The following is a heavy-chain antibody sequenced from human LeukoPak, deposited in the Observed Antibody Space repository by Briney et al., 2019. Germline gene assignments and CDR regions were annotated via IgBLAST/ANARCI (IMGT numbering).Heavy chain of an antibody. V-gene: IGHV4-38-2*01. CDR2: IYHSGST. CDR3: ARRMVRGTIDY. J-gene: IGHJ4*02. Sequence: SETLSLTCAVSGYSISSGYYWGWIRQPPGKGLEWIGSIYHSGSTYYNPSLKSRVTISVDTSKNQFSLKLSSVTAADTAVYYCARRMVRGTIDYWGQGTLVTVSS. D-gene: IGHD3-10*01. CDR1: GYSISSGYY.